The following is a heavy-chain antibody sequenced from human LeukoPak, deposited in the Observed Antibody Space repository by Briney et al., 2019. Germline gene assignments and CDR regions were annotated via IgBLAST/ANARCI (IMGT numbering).Heavy chain of an antibody. CDR1: GFTFSSHS. D-gene: IGHD5-18*01. CDR3: AKLAEDTAMVAGPGWSY. J-gene: IGHJ4*02. V-gene: IGHV3-21*01. CDR2: ISSSSSYI. Sequence: PGGSLRLSCAASGFTFSSHSMNWVRQAPGKGLEWVSSISSSSSYIYYADSVKGRFTISRDNAKNSLYLQMNSLRAEDTAVYYCAKLAEDTAMVAGPGWSYWGQGTLVTVSS.